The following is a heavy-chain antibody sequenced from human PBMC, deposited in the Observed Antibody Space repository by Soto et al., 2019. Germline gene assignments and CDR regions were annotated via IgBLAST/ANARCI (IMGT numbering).Heavy chain of an antibody. D-gene: IGHD3-3*01. CDR3: AKSTVDYDFWSGYSPYFVY. Sequence: GGSLRLSCAASGFTFSSYAMSWVRQAPGKGLEWVSAISGSGGSTYYADSVKGRFTISRDNSKNTLYLQMNSLRAEDTAVYYCAKSTVDYDFWSGYSPYFVYWGQGTLVTVSS. CDR1: GFTFSSYA. CDR2: ISGSGGST. V-gene: IGHV3-23*01. J-gene: IGHJ4*02.